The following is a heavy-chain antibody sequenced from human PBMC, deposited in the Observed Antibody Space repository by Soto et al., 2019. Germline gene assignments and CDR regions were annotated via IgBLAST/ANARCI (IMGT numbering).Heavy chain of an antibody. CDR2: ISYDGSNK. V-gene: IGHV3-30*18. Sequence: GGSLRLSCAASGFTFSSYGMHWVRQAPGKGLEWVAVISYDGSNKYYADSMKGRFTISRDNSKNTLYLQMNSLRAEDTAVYYCAKESYDFWSGYYPYYYYGMDVWGQGTTVTVSS. J-gene: IGHJ6*02. CDR1: GFTFSSYG. D-gene: IGHD3-3*01. CDR3: AKESYDFWSGYYPYYYYGMDV.